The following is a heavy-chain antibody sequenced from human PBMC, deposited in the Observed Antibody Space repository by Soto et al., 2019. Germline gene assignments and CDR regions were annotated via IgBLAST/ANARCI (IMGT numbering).Heavy chain of an antibody. CDR2: ISTYNGNT. D-gene: IGHD3-22*01. J-gene: IGHJ4*02. V-gene: IGHV1-18*01. CDR3: ARDVGEYDSSGYYYAFDY. CDR1: GYTFTSYG. Sequence: QVQLVQSGAEVKKPGASVKVSCKPSGYTFTSYGISWVRQAPGQGLEWMGWISTYNGNTNYAQKLQGRVTMTTDTTTSTADMELRSLRSDDTAVYYCARDVGEYDSSGYYYAFDYWGQGTLVTVSS.